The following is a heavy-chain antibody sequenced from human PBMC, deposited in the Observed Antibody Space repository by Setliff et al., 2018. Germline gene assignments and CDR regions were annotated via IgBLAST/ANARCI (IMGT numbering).Heavy chain of an antibody. CDR1: GGSISSYY. CDR2: IYTSGST. J-gene: IGHJ6*03. V-gene: IGHV4-4*07. CDR3: ARAGGGSSFTAYYYYYYMDV. Sequence: KLPETLSLTCTVSGGSISSYYWSWIRQPAGKGLEWIGRIYTSGSTNYNPSLKSRVTMSVDTSKNQFSLKLSSVTAADTAVYYCARAGGGSSFTAYYYYYYMDVWGKGTTVTVSS. D-gene: IGHD6-13*01.